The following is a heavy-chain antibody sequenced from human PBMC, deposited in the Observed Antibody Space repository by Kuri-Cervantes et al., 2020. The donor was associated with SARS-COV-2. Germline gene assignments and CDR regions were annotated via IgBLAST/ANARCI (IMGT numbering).Heavy chain of an antibody. CDR2: IYYSGTT. V-gene: IGHV4-39*07. CDR1: GGSISSSSYY. Sequence: SETLSLTCTVSGGSISSSSYYWGWIRQPPGKGLEWIASIYYSGTTYYNPSLKSRVTISVDTSKNQFSLKLSSVTAADTAVYYCAASYGSGSYPVDYWGQGTLVTVSS. D-gene: IGHD3-10*01. CDR3: AASYGSGSYPVDY. J-gene: IGHJ4*02.